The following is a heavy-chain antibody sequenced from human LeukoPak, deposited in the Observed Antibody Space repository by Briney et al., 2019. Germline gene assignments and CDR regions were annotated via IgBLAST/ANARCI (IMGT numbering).Heavy chain of an antibody. V-gene: IGHV3-30*04. Sequence: PGGSLRLSCAASGFTFSSYAMHWVRQAPGKGLEWVAVISYDGSNKYYADSVKGRFTISRDNSKNTLYLQMNSLRAEDTAVYYCAKEKGVRGYSYGGYFDYWGQGTLVTVSS. CDR2: ISYDGSNK. CDR3: AKEKGVRGYSYGGYFDY. J-gene: IGHJ4*02. D-gene: IGHD5-18*01. CDR1: GFTFSSYA.